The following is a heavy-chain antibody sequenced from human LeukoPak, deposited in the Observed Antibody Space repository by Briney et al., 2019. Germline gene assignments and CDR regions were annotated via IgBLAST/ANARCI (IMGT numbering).Heavy chain of an antibody. CDR1: GFTFSSYA. CDR3: AKELYYQDSSGSFDY. Sequence: GGSLRLSCAASGFTFSSYAMSWVRQAPGKGLEWVSAISTGGGNTYHADFVKGRLTISRDNSKNTLDLQMNSLRAEDTAIYYCAKELYYQDSSGSFDYWGQGTLVTVSS. V-gene: IGHV3-23*01. CDR2: ISTGGGNT. J-gene: IGHJ4*02. D-gene: IGHD3-22*01.